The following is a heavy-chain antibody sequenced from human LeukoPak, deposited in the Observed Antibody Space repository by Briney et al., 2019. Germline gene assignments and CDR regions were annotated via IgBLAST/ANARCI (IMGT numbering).Heavy chain of an antibody. V-gene: IGHV3-33*08. CDR3: ARLARYYYYMDV. Sequence: AGGSLRLSCAASGFTFSSYGMHWVRQAPGKGLEWVAVIWYDGSNKYYADSVKGRFTISRDNSKNTLYLQMNSLRAEDTAVYYCARLARYYYYMDVWGKGTTVTVSS. J-gene: IGHJ6*03. CDR2: IWYDGSNK. CDR1: GFTFSSYG.